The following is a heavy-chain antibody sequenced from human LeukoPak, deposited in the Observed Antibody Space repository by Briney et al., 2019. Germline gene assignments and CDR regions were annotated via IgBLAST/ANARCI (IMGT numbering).Heavy chain of an antibody. CDR1: GGSISSSSYY. J-gene: IGHJ4*02. D-gene: IGHD3-10*01. V-gene: IGHV4-39*01. Sequence: SETLSLTCTVSGGSISSSSYYWGWLRQPPGKGREGIGSIYYSGSTYYNPSLKSRVTISVDTSKNPFSLKLSSVTAADTAVYYCARHGYPFITMVRGVITGYFDYWGQGTLVTVSS. CDR2: IYYSGST. CDR3: ARHGYPFITMVRGVITGYFDY.